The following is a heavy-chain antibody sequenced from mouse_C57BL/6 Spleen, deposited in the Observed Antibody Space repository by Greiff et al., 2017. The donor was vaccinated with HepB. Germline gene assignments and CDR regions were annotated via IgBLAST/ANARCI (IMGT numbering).Heavy chain of an antibody. CDR3: ARNDGSSYGYFDF. D-gene: IGHD1-1*01. Sequence: QVQLQQPGAELVMPGASVKLSCKASGYTFTSYWMHWVKQRPGQGLEWIGEIDPSDSYTNYNQKFKGKSTLTVDKSSSTAYMQLSSLTSEDSAVYYCARNDGSSYGYFDFWGTGTTVTVSS. J-gene: IGHJ1*03. CDR1: GYTFTSYW. V-gene: IGHV1-69*01. CDR2: IDPSDSYT.